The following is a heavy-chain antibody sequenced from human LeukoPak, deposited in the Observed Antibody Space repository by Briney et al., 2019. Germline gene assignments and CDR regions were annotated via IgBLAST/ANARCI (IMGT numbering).Heavy chain of an antibody. D-gene: IGHD5-24*01. V-gene: IGHV6-1*01. CDR2: TYYRSKWYN. CDR3: SRSDGASDFDY. J-gene: IGHJ4*02. Sequence: SQTLSLTCAISGDSVSSNRASWTWIRQSPSRGLEWLGRTYYRSKWYNDYAVSLKSRISINPDTSKNQFSMQLNSVTPQDTAVYYCSRSDGASDFDYWGQGTLVTVSS. CDR1: GDSVSSNRAS.